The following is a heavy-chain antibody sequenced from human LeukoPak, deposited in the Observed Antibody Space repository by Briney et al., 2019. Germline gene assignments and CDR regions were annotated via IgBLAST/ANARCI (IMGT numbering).Heavy chain of an antibody. J-gene: IGHJ4*02. CDR3: ARDPPNYYDSSGYPDY. CDR2: ISVYNGKT. CDR1: GYTFSNYI. V-gene: IGHV1-18*01. Sequence: ASVKVSCKASGYTFSNYIITWVRQAPGQGLEWMGWISVYNGKTNYAQKLQGRLTMTTDTSTSTAYMELRSLRSDDTAVYYCARDPPNYYDSSGYPDYWGQGTLVTVPS. D-gene: IGHD3-22*01.